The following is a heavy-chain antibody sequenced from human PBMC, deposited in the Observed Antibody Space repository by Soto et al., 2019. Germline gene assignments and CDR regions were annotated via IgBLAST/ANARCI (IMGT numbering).Heavy chain of an antibody. D-gene: IGHD1-26*01. CDR2: ISYDGSNK. Sequence: PGGSLRLSCAASGFTFSSYGMHWVRQAPGKGLEWVAVISYDGSNKYYADSVKGRFTISRDNSKNTLYLQMNSLRAEDTAVYYCAKDLVGATTVYWGQGTLVTVSS. CDR1: GFTFSSYG. J-gene: IGHJ4*02. V-gene: IGHV3-30*18. CDR3: AKDLVGATTVY.